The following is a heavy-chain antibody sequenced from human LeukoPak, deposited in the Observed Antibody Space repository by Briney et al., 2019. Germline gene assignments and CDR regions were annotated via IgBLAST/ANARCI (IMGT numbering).Heavy chain of an antibody. Sequence: GGSLRLSCAASGFPFSNYAIHWVRQAPGKGLEWVSVISYDGSNKLYADSVKGRFTISRDNSENTLYLEMNSLRAEDTAVYYCVRSYYLDRSGYYGGNFEYRGQGTLVTVSS. V-gene: IGHV3-30-3*01. CDR2: ISYDGSNK. D-gene: IGHD3-22*01. CDR1: GFPFSNYA. CDR3: VRSYYLDRSGYYGGNFEY. J-gene: IGHJ4*02.